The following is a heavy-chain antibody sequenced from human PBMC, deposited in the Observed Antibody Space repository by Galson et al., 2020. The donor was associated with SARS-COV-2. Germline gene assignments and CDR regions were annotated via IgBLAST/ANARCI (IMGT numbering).Heavy chain of an antibody. D-gene: IGHD6-13*01. J-gene: IGHJ2*01. CDR2: IYYSGST. V-gene: IGHV4-31*03. Sequence: SETLSLTCTVSAGSISSVGYYWTWIRPHPGKALEWIGYIYYSGSTYYNPSLKSRVTISVDTSKNQFSLKLNSVAAADTAVYYCARDFQQQLGSWQEGYFYLWGRGTLVTVSS. CDR1: AGSISSVGYY. CDR3: ARDFQQQLGSWQEGYFYL.